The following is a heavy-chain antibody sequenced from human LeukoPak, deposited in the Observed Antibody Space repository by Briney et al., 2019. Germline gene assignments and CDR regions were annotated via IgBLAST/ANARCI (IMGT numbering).Heavy chain of an antibody. V-gene: IGHV3-30*02. D-gene: IGHD3-9*01. CDR2: ISYDGSSE. Sequence: QAGGSLRLSCAASGFTLSSHAMHWVRQAPGKGLEWLAFISYDGSSEKYADSVKGRFTISRDWNKLYLQINSLRPEDTAVYYCAKAADNFDIWGQGTMVTISA. J-gene: IGHJ3*02. CDR1: GFTLSSHA. CDR3: AKAADNFDI.